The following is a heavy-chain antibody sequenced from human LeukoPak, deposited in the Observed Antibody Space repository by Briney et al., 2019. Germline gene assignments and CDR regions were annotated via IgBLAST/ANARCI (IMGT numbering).Heavy chain of an antibody. CDR1: GGTFSSYA. D-gene: IGHD3-10*01. CDR3: ARGMVRGVIRGSFDY. J-gene: IGHJ4*02. V-gene: IGHV1-69*04. CDR2: IIPILGIA. Sequence: ASVKVSCKSSGGTFSSYAIIWVRQAPGQGLEWMGRIIPILGIANYAQKFQGRVTITADKSTSTAYMELSSLRSEDTAVYYCARGMVRGVIRGSFDYWGQGTPVTVSS.